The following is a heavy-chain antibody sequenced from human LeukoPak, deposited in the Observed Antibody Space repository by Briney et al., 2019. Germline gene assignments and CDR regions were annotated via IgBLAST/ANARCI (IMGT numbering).Heavy chain of an antibody. CDR1: GDSVSNNNAA. J-gene: IGHJ3*02. V-gene: IGHV6-1*01. CDR2: TYYRSKWYT. D-gene: IGHD3-16*01. Sequence: SQTLSLTCAISGDSVSNNNAAWNWIRQSPSRGLEWLGRTYYRSKWYTDYAVSVSSRITINPDASKNQFSLQLNSVTPEDTAVYYCASSSLRGSDAFDIWGQGSMVTVSS. CDR3: ASSSLRGSDAFDI.